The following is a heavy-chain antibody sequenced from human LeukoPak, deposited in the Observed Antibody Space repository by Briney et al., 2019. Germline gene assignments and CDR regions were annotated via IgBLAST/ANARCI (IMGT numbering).Heavy chain of an antibody. CDR2: ISAYNGNT. Sequence: GASVKVSCKASGYTFTSYGISWVRQAPGQGLEWMGWISAYNGNTNYAQKLQGRVTMTPDTSTSTAYMELRSLRSDDTAVYYCARVYYDFWSGLNPPDVWGKGTTVTVSS. J-gene: IGHJ6*04. CDR1: GYTFTSYG. D-gene: IGHD3-3*01. CDR3: ARVYYDFWSGLNPPDV. V-gene: IGHV1-18*01.